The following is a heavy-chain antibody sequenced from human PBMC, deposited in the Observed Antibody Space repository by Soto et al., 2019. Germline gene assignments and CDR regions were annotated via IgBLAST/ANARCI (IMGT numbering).Heavy chain of an antibody. Sequence: SETLSLTCAVYGESFSGYYWSWIRQPPGKGLEWIGEINHSGSTNYNPSLKSRVTISVDTSKNQFSLKLSSVTAADTAVYYCARAKRYCTNGVCYGPKYYFDYWGQRTLVTVSS. CDR3: ARAKRYCTNGVCYGPKYYFDY. CDR1: GESFSGYY. CDR2: INHSGST. J-gene: IGHJ4*02. V-gene: IGHV4-34*01. D-gene: IGHD2-8*01.